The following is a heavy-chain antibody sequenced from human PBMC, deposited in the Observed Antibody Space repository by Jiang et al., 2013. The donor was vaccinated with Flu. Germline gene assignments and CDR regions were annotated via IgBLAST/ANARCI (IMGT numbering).Heavy chain of an antibody. V-gene: IGHV4-59*01. CDR2: IYYSGST. CDR1: GGSISSYY. D-gene: IGHD3-3*01. Sequence: GSGLVKPSETLSLTCTVSGGSISSYYWSWIRQPPGKGLEWIGYIYYSGSTNYNPSLKSRVTISVDTSKNQFSLKLSSVTAADTAVYYCARMARSGWPGYYYYGMDVWGQGTTVTVSS. CDR3: ARMARSGWPGYYYYGMDV. J-gene: IGHJ6*02.